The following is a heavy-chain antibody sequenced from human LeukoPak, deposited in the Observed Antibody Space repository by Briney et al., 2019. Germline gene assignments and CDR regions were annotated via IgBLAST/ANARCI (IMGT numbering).Heavy chain of an antibody. D-gene: IGHD3-3*01. CDR3: ARDMYYDFWSGYSNWFDP. Sequence: ASVKVSCKASGGTFSSYAISWVRQAPGQGLEWMGGIIPIFGTANYAQKFQGRVTITADESTSTAYMELSSLRSDDTAVYYCARDMYYDFWSGYSNWFDPWGQGTLVTVSS. J-gene: IGHJ5*02. V-gene: IGHV1-69*01. CDR1: GGTFSSYA. CDR2: IIPIFGTA.